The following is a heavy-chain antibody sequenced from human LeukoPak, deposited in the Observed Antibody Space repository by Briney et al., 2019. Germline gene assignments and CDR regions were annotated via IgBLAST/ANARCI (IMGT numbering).Heavy chain of an antibody. CDR3: ARGFWEHYYGSGSYYNVGGNFDY. J-gene: IGHJ4*02. CDR2: IYYSGST. D-gene: IGHD3-10*01. CDR1: GGSISSSSYY. Sequence: SETLSLTCTVSGGSISSSSYYWGWIRQPPGKGLEWIGSIYYSGSTYYNPSLKSRVTISVDTSKNQFSLKLSSVTAADTAVYYCARGFWEHYYGSGSYYNVGGNFDYWGQGTLVTVSS. V-gene: IGHV4-39*01.